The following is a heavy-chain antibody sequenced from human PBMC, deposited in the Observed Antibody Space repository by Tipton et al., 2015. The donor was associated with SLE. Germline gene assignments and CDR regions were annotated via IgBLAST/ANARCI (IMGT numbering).Heavy chain of an antibody. D-gene: IGHD6-19*01. CDR2: IYYSGST. CDR3: ARDSSGWPFDY. V-gene: IGHV4-31*03. J-gene: IGHJ4*02. Sequence: TLSLTCTVSGGSISSGGYYWSWIRQHPGKGLEWIGYIYYSGSTYYNPSLKSRVTVSVDTSKNQFSLKLSSVTAADTAVYYCARDSSGWPFDYWGQGTLVTVSS. CDR1: GGSISSGGYY.